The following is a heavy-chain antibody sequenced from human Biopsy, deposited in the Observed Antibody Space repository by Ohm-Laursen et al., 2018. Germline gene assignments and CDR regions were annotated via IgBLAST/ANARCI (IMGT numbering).Heavy chain of an antibody. J-gene: IGHJ2*01. CDR3: VREPKTGTAEAWYFDL. V-gene: IGHV4-31*03. CDR1: GASVKTSGYF. Sequence: TLSLTCRVSGASVKTSGYFWAWIRQRPGKGLEWIGYISYNERTHYNPSLTSRLAISFDTSNNRISLQLRSVSVADTDVYYCVREPKTGTAEAWYFDLWGRGSPVTVPS. CDR2: ISYNERT. D-gene: IGHD3-9*01.